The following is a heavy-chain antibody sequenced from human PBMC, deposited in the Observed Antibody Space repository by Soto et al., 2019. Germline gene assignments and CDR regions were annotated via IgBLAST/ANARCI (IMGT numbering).Heavy chain of an antibody. V-gene: IGHV3-33*01. J-gene: IGHJ5*02. Sequence: QVQLVQSGGGVVQPGRSLRLSCAASGFTFSNYGMHWVRQAPGKGLEWVAIIWYDGSNKYYADSVTGRFTISRDNSKNTVYLQMNRLRVEDTTVYYCARGRSAVAGTFDPWGQGTLVTVSS. CDR3: ARGRSAVAGTFDP. CDR2: IWYDGSNK. D-gene: IGHD6-19*01. CDR1: GFTFSNYG.